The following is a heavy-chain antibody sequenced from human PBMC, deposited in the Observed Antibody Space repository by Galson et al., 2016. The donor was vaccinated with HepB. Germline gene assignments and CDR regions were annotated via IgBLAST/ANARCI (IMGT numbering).Heavy chain of an antibody. CDR2: ILPMFARA. V-gene: IGHV1-69*13. J-gene: IGHJ4*02. CDR3: TRGPPGELHTMRTVTTSFHDY. D-gene: IGHD4-17*01. CDR1: GGTIGSNV. Sequence: SVKVSCKASGGTIGSNVVSWVRQAPGQGLEWMGGILPMFARANYPQKFQGRVTITADESTNTAYMELSSLTSDDTAVYFCTRGPPGELHTMRTVTTSFHDYWGQGTLVTVSS.